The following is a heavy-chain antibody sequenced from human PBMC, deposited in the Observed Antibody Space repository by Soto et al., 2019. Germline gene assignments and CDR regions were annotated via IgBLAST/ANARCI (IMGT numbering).Heavy chain of an antibody. CDR2: INAGNTNM. J-gene: IGHJ4*02. Sequence: ASVKVSCKASGYTFTRYVIHWVRQAPGQRLEWMRWINAGNTNMKYSQKFQGRVTFDRDKSANRAYMELSSVRSEETALYYCATRSPAFDFWGQGTLVTVSS. CDR3: ATRSPAFDF. CDR1: GYTFTRYV. V-gene: IGHV1-3*01.